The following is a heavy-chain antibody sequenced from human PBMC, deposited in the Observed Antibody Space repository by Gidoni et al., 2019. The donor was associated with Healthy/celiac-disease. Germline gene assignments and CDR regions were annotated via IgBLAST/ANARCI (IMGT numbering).Heavy chain of an antibody. D-gene: IGHD3-3*01. J-gene: IGHJ4*02. CDR3: AKAQTTNYDFWSGYPDY. Sequence: EVQLVESGGGLVQPGRSLRLSCAASGFTFDDYAMHWVRQAPGKGLEWVSGISWNSGSIGYADSVKGRFTISRDNAKNSLYLQMNSLRAEDTALYYCAKAQTTNYDFWSGYPDYWGQGTLVTVSS. V-gene: IGHV3-9*01. CDR1: GFTFDDYA. CDR2: ISWNSGSI.